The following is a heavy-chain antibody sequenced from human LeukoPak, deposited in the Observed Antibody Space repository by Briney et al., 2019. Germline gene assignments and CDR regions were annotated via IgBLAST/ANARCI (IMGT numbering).Heavy chain of an antibody. V-gene: IGHV1-18*04. CDR2: ISAYDGNT. CDR3: AKMGASSGYSPIDY. Sequence: GASVKVSCKASGYTFTGYYIHWVRQAPGQGLEWMGWISAYDGNTNYAQKVQGRVTMTTDSSTSTAYMELRSLRSDDTAVYYCAKMGASSGYSPIDYWGQGTLVTVSA. CDR1: GYTFTGYY. D-gene: IGHD3-22*01. J-gene: IGHJ4*02.